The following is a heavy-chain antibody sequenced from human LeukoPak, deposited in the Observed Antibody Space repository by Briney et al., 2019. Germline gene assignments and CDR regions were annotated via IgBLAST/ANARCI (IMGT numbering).Heavy chain of an antibody. D-gene: IGHD3-22*01. CDR1: GYTLTELS. J-gene: IGHJ4*02. Sequence: ASVKVSCKVSGYTLTELSMHWVRQAPGKGLEWMGGFDPEDGETIYAQKFQGRVTMTRDTSTSTVYMELSSLRSEDTAVYYCARSQYYYDSSGYFPGYWGQGTLVTVSS. CDR3: ARSQYYYDSSGYFPGY. CDR2: FDPEDGET. V-gene: IGHV1-24*01.